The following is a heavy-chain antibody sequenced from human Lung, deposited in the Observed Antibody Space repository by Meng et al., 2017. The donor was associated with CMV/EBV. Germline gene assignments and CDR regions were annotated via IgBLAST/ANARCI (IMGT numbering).Heavy chain of an antibody. CDR3: AHIPHLDYYDSSGYYSLSGAFDI. CDR2: IYWDDDK. J-gene: IGHJ3*02. CDR1: GFSLSTSGVG. D-gene: IGHD3-22*01. Sequence: QITLKESGPTLVKPTQTLTLTCPXXGFSLSTSGVGVGWIRQPPGKALEWLALIYWDDDKRYSPSLKSRLTITKDTSKNQVVLTMTNMDPVDTATYYCAHIPHLDYYDSSGYYSLSGAFDIWGQGTMVTVSS. V-gene: IGHV2-5*02.